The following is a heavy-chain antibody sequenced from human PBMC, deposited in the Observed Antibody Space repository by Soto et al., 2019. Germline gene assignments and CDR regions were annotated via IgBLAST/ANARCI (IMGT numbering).Heavy chain of an antibody. CDR1: GASIRTSFFY. CDR3: ARENCGGDTCFFDF. V-gene: IGHV4-31*03. D-gene: IGHD2-21*01. Sequence: SETLSLSCSVSGASIRTSFFYWSWIRQHPGKGLEWIGYINYSGSTDYNPSLKSRLTISVDLSKSQISLQLTSVTAADTAVYFCARENCGGDTCFFDFWGQGTPVTVSS. J-gene: IGHJ4*02. CDR2: INYSGST.